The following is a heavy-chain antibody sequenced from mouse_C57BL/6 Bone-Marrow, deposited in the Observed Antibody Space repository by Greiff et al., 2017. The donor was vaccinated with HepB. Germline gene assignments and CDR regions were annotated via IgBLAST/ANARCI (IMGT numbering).Heavy chain of an antibody. V-gene: IGHV5-6*01. J-gene: IGHJ2*01. Sequence: EVQLVESGGDLVKPGGSLKLSCAASGFTFSSYGMSWVRQTPDKRLEWVATISSGGSYTYYPDSVKGRFTISRDNAKNTLYLQMSSLKSEDTAMYYCARRIYYYGSSLDYWGQGTTLTVSS. CDR3: ARRIYYYGSSLDY. CDR2: ISSGGSYT. D-gene: IGHD1-1*01. CDR1: GFTFSSYG.